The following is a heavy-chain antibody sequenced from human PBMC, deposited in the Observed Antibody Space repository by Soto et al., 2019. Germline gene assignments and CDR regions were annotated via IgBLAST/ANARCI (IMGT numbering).Heavy chain of an antibody. CDR3: ARGDLQLVLPFDY. CDR1: GGSISSGGYY. CDR2: IYYSGST. D-gene: IGHD6-6*01. V-gene: IGHV4-31*03. J-gene: IGHJ4*02. Sequence: QVQLQESGPGLVKPSQTQSFTCTVSGGSISSGGYYWSWIRQHPGKGLEWIGYIYYSGSTYYNPSLKSRVTISVDTSKNQFSLKLSSVTAADTAVYYCARGDLQLVLPFDYWGQGTLVTVSS.